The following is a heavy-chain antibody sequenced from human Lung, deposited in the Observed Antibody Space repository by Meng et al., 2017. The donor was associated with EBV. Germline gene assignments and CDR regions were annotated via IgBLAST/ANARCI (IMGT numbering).Heavy chain of an antibody. Sequence: VQLQQPSPGMVQPSQSLSLTCVLSGDRVASSSAAWTWIRQSPSRGLEWLGRTYYRSKWYNDYAVFVKSRITINPDTSKNQFSLQLNSVTPEDTAVYYCARGATSVFDLWGRGTLVTVSS. V-gene: IGHV6-1*01. CDR1: GDRVASSSAA. CDR2: TYYRSKWYN. J-gene: IGHJ2*01. CDR3: ARGATSVFDL.